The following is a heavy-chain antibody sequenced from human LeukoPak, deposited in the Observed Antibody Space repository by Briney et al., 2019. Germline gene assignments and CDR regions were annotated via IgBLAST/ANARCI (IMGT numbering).Heavy chain of an antibody. D-gene: IGHD3-22*01. J-gene: IGHJ4*02. CDR3: EAYYYDSSGYYFFDY. V-gene: IGHV4-38-2*02. Sequence: SETLSLTCTVSGYSISSGYYWGWIRQPPGQGLAWIGSIYHSGSTYYNPSLKSRVTISVDTSKNQFSLKLSSVTAADTAVYYCEAYYYDSSGYYFFDYWGQGTLVTVSS. CDR1: GYSISSGYY. CDR2: IYHSGST.